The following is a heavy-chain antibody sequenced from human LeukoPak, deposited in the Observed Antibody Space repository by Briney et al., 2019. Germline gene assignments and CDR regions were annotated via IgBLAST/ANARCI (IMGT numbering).Heavy chain of an antibody. Sequence: SETLSLTCTVSGGSISSGGYYWSWIRQHPGKGLEWIGYIYYSGSTYYNPSLKSRVTISVDTSKNQFSLKLSSVTAADTAVYYCARSCSGGMCHYWGQGTLVTVSS. CDR3: ARSCSGGMCHY. V-gene: IGHV4-31*03. CDR1: GGSISSGGYY. D-gene: IGHD2-15*01. J-gene: IGHJ4*02. CDR2: IYYSGST.